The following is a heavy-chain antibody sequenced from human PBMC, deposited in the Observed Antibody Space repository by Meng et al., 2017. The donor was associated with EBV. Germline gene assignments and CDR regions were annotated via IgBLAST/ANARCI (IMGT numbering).Heavy chain of an antibody. CDR1: GFSLSNRGVG. CDR2: IYWDDDK. Sequence: TVKESGPTPLKPTQTLTLDFSFSGFSLSNRGVGVGWIRPPPGKALEWLALIYWDDDKRYSPSLKSRLTITKDTSKNQVVLTMANMDPVDAATYYCAHIIAARPFDYWGQGTLVTVSS. D-gene: IGHD6-6*01. V-gene: IGHV2-5*02. J-gene: IGHJ4*02. CDR3: AHIIAARPFDY.